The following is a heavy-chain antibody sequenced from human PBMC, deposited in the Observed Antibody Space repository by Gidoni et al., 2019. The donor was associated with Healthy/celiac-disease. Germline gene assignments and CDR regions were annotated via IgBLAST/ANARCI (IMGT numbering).Heavy chain of an antibody. Sequence: EVQLLESGGGLVQPGGSLRLSCAASGFPFSSYAMSWVRQAPGKGLEWVSCMSGSGDSTDYADPVKGRFTIARDNSKNTLSLQMNSLRAEDTAVYDCAKDQTLVGAPGYYFDYWGQGTLVTVSS. D-gene: IGHD1-26*01. CDR3: AKDQTLVGAPGYYFDY. V-gene: IGHV3-23*01. CDR2: MSGSGDST. J-gene: IGHJ4*02. CDR1: GFPFSSYA.